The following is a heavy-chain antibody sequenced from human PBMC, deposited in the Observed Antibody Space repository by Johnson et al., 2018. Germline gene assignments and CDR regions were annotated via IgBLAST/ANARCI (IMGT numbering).Heavy chain of an antibody. Sequence: QEQLVESGGGVVQPGRSLRLSCAASGFTFSSYGMHWVRQAPGKGLEWVAVIWYDGSNKYYADSVKGRFTISIDNSKKTLYLQMNSRRAEDTAVYYCARARSWGIQLYYYYYGMDVWGQGTTVTVSS. CDR2: IWYDGSNK. D-gene: IGHD5-18*01. J-gene: IGHJ6*02. CDR1: GFTFSSYG. CDR3: ARARSWGIQLYYYYYGMDV. V-gene: IGHV3-33*01.